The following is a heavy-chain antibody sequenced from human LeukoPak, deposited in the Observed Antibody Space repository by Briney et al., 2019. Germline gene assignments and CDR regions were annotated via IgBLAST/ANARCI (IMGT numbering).Heavy chain of an antibody. D-gene: IGHD6-19*01. J-gene: IGHJ5*02. CDR1: GFTFSSYA. V-gene: IGHV3-33*08. CDR3: ASAGYSSGWFYNWFDP. CDR2: IWYDGSNK. Sequence: TGGSLRLSCAASGFTFSSYAMTWVRQAPGKGLEWVAVIWYDGSNKYYADSVKGRFTISRDNSKSTLYLQMNSLRAEDTAVYYCASAGYSSGWFYNWFDPWGQGTLVTVSS.